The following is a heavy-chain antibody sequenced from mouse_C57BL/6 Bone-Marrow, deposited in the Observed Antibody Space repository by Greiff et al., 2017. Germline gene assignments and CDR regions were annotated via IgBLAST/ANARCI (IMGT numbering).Heavy chain of an antibody. CDR1: GFNIKDDY. D-gene: IGHD2-4*01. J-gene: IGHJ2*01. V-gene: IGHV14-4*01. CDR3: TTRYYDYFYFDY. Sequence: EVQLQQSGAELVRPGASVKLSCTASGFNIKDDYMHWVKQRPEQGLEWIGWIDPENGDTEYASKFQGKATITADTSSNTAYLQLSSLTSEDTAVYYCTTRYYDYFYFDYWGQGTTLTVSS. CDR2: IDPENGDT.